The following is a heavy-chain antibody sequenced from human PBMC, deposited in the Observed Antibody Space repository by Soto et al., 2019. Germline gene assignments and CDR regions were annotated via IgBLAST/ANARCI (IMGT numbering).Heavy chain of an antibody. D-gene: IGHD6-13*01. CDR3: ARVGQQLARGGWFDP. V-gene: IGHV3-53*04. Sequence: EVQLVESGGGLVQPGGSLRLSCAASGFTVSSNYMSWVRQAPGKGLEWVSVIYSGGSTYYADSVKGRFTISRHNSKNTLELQMNSLRAEDTAGYYCARVGQQLARGGWFDPWGQGTLGTVSS. CDR2: IYSGGST. J-gene: IGHJ5*02. CDR1: GFTVSSNY.